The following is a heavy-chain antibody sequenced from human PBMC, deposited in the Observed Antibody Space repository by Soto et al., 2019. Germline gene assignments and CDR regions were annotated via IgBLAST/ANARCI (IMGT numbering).Heavy chain of an antibody. V-gene: IGHV4-59*01. Sequence: QVQLRESGPGLVKPSETLSLTCTVSSGSISFYYWSWIRQPPGKGLEWIGCIYYSGSTNYNPSLTRLLPLSVDTSKNQFSLQLSSVTAADTAVYYCARGNAYGDYYFDYWGQGTLVTVSS. D-gene: IGHD4-17*01. CDR3: ARGNAYGDYYFDY. CDR2: IYYSGST. CDR1: SGSISFYY. J-gene: IGHJ4*02.